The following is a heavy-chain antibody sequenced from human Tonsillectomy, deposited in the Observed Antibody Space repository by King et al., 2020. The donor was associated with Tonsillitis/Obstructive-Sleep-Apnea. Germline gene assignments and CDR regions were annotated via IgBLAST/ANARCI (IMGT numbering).Heavy chain of an antibody. Sequence: QLLQSGSELKKPGASVKVSCEASGYTFTTYVMNWVRQAPGQGLERMGWINTNTGNPTYSQGFIGWFVFSLDTPVRTAYLQISSLKAEDTALFYCARGGVGYAFDIWGQGTMVTVSS. V-gene: IGHV7-4-1*02. CDR1: GYTFTTYV. J-gene: IGHJ3*02. D-gene: IGHD2-15*01. CDR3: ARGGVGYAFDI. CDR2: INTNTGNP.